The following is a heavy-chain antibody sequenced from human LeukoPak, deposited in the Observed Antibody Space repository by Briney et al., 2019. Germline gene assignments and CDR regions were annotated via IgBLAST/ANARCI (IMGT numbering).Heavy chain of an antibody. Sequence: ASVKVSCKASGYTFTSYGISWVRQAPGQGLEWMGWISAYNGNTNYAQKLQGRVTMTTDTSTSTAYMELRSLRSDDTAVYYCARDHKVYYDYVWGSYRLDYWGQGTLVTVS. CDR2: ISAYNGNT. D-gene: IGHD3-16*02. CDR1: GYTFTSYG. J-gene: IGHJ4*02. CDR3: ARDHKVYYDYVWGSYRLDY. V-gene: IGHV1-18*04.